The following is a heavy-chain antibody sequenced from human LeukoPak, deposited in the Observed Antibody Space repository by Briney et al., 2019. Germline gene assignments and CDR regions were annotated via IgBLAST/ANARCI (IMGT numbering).Heavy chain of an antibody. CDR1: GYTFTSYD. CDR2: MNPNSGNT. V-gene: IGHV1-8*03. CDR3: ARAYSSSWPQPFYYYYYYMDV. D-gene: IGHD6-13*01. Sequence: ASVKVSCKASGYTFTSYDINWVRQATGQGLEWMGWMNPNSGNTGYAQKFQGRVTITRNTSISTAYMELSSLRSEDTAVYYCARAYSSSWPQPFYYYYYYMDVWGKGTTVTVSS. J-gene: IGHJ6*03.